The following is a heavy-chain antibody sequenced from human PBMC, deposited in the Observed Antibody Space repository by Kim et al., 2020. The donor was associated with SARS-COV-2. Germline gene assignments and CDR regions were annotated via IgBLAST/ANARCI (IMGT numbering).Heavy chain of an antibody. Sequence: GGSLRLSCVASGFIFSTYGMHWVRQAPGKGLEWVAVIWSDGGRKYYADSVKGRFTISSDNSRNTLYLQMNSLRAEDTAVYYCASFDYWGQGTLVTVSS. V-gene: IGHV3-33*01. J-gene: IGHJ4*02. CDR3: ASFDY. CDR2: IWSDGGRK. CDR1: GFIFSTYG.